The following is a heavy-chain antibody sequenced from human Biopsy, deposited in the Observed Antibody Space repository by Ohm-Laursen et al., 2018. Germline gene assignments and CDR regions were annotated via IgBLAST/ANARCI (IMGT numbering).Heavy chain of an antibody. CDR1: GFTFSGFS. CDR3: ARDGEAKYCKHGVCPSDF. Sequence: SLRLSCAAPGFTFSGFSMNWVRQAPGKGLEWVSSISASGNHIYYTGSVKGRFTVSRDNGKNSVYLQMNSLRVEDTAVYYCARDGEAKYCKHGVCPSDFWGQGTLVTVSS. V-gene: IGHV3-21*01. J-gene: IGHJ4*02. CDR2: ISASGNHI. D-gene: IGHD2-8*01.